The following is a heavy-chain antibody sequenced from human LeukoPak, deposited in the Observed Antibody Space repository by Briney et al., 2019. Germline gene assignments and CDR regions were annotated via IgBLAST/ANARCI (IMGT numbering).Heavy chain of an antibody. V-gene: IGHV3-66*01. CDR3: ARDQAYSGSYPDY. Sequence: GGSLRLSCAASGFTVSSNYMSWVRQAPGKGLEWVSVIYSGGSTYYADSVKGRFTISRDNSKNTLYLQMNSLRAEDTAVYYCARDQAYSGSYPDYWGQGTLVTVSS. CDR2: IYSGGST. J-gene: IGHJ4*02. CDR1: GFTVSSNY. D-gene: IGHD1-26*01.